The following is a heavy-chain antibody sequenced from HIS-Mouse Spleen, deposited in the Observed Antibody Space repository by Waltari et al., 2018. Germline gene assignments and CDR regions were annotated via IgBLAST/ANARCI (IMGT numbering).Heavy chain of an antibody. CDR3: AREIPYSSSWYDWYFDL. CDR2: IYYSGST. D-gene: IGHD6-13*01. J-gene: IGHJ2*01. CDR1: GGSISSSSYY. Sequence: QLQLQESGPGLVKPSETLSLTCTVSGGSISSSSYYWGWIRQPPGRGLEWIGSIYYSGSTSYNPSRKSRVTIAVETSKNQFSLKLSSVTAADTAVYYCAREIPYSSSWYDWYFDLWGRGTLVTVPS. V-gene: IGHV4-39*07.